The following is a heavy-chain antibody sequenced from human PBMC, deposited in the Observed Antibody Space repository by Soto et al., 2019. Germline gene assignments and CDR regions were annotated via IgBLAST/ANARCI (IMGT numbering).Heavy chain of an antibody. J-gene: IGHJ4*02. CDR3: ARLLTGSINY. CDR2: ITSSGSTI. D-gene: IGHD3-9*01. V-gene: IGHV3-48*03. Sequence: GGSLRLSCAASGFTFSSYEMNWVRQAPGKGLEWVSYITSSGSTIYYADSVKGRFTISRDNAKNSLYLQMNSLRAEDTAVYYCARLLTGSINYWGQGTLVTVSS. CDR1: GFTFSSYE.